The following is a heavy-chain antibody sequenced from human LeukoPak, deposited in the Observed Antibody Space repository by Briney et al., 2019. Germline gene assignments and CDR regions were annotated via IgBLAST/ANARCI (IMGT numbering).Heavy chain of an antibody. CDR3: ARCAGRFGELPLYYYYMDV. J-gene: IGHJ6*03. Sequence: SVKVSCKASGGTFSSYAISWVRQAPGQGLEWMGGIIPIFGTANYAQKFQGRVTITADESTSTAYMELSSLRSEDTAVYYCARCAGRFGELPLYYYYMDVWGKGTRSPSP. V-gene: IGHV1-69*13. CDR2: IIPIFGTA. CDR1: GGTFSSYA. D-gene: IGHD3-10*01.